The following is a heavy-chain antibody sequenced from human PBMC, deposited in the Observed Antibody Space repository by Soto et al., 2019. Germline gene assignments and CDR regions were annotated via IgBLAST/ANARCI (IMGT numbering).Heavy chain of an antibody. CDR2: IKQDGSEK. D-gene: IGHD1-26*01. CDR1: GFTFSSYW. V-gene: IGHV3-7*03. J-gene: IGHJ4*02. CDR3: AWKEGELLAFDY. Sequence: EVQLVESGGGLVQPGGSLRLSCEASGFTFSSYWMSWVRQAPGKGLEWVANIKQDGSEKYYVDSVKGRFTISRDNAKNSLYLKMNSLRAEDTAVYFCAWKEGELLAFDYWGQGTLVTVSS.